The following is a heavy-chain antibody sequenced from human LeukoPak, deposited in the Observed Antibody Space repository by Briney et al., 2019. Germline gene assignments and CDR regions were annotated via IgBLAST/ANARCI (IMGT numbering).Heavy chain of an antibody. J-gene: IGHJ4*02. D-gene: IGHD2-21*01. CDR2: ISGNGGST. CDR3: AQLLWNPYYFDY. CDR1: GFTFTNYA. Sequence: PGGSLRLSCAASGFTFTNYAMSWVRQTPGKGLECVSAISGNGGSTYYADSVKGRFTISRDNSRSTLYLQMNSLRAEDTAVYFCAQLLWNPYYFDYWGQGTLATVSS. V-gene: IGHV3-23*01.